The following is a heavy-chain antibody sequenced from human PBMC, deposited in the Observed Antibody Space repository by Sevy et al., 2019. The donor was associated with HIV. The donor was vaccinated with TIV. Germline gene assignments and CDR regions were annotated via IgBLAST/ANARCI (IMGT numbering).Heavy chain of an antibody. Sequence: ASVKVSCKVSGYSLTQLSMHWVRQAPGKGLEWMGSFEPEDGETFYAQMVQGRVTLTEDTSKDTAYMELRSLGSEDTAIYYCATTKDYYDSSGSPFDYWGQGTLVTVSS. CDR2: FEPEDGET. V-gene: IGHV1-24*01. CDR1: GYSLTQLS. CDR3: ATTKDYYDSSGSPFDY. D-gene: IGHD3-22*01. J-gene: IGHJ4*02.